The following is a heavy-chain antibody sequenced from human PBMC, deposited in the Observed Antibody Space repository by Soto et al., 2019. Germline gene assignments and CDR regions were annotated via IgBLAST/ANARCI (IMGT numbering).Heavy chain of an antibody. CDR1: GFTFSSYS. J-gene: IGHJ3*02. Sequence: GGSLRLSCAASGFTFSSYSMNWVRQAPGKGLEWVSSISSSSSYIYYADSVKGRFTISRDNAKNSLYLQMNSLRAEDTAVYYGARDRRSGYEKADAFDIWGQGTMVTVSS. D-gene: IGHD5-12*01. CDR2: ISSSSSYI. V-gene: IGHV3-21*01. CDR3: ARDRRSGYEKADAFDI.